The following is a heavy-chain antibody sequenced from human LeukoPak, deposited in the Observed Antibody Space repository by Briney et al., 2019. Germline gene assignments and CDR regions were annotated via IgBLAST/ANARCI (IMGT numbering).Heavy chain of an antibody. J-gene: IGHJ4*02. CDR3: ARVQWGHQDSSGPLDY. V-gene: IGHV4-4*07. CDR1: GGSISSYY. D-gene: IGHD3-22*01. CDR2: IYTSGST. Sequence: SETLSLTCTVSGGSISSYYWSWIRQPAGKGLEWIGRIYTSGSTNYNPSLKSRVTMSVDTSKNQFSVKLSSVTAADTAVYYCARVQWGHQDSSGPLDYWGQGTLVTVSS.